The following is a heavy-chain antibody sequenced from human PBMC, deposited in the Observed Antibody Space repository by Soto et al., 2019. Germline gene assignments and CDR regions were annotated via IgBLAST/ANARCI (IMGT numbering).Heavy chain of an antibody. Sequence: QITLKESGPTLVKPTQTLTLTCTVSGFSLTSGVGVGWFRQPPGKALEWLALIYWDDDKRYSPSLRSRLSITKATSKNQVVLTMTTVDPVDTATYFCATSKGCGRFFVYWGPGTLVAVSS. CDR2: IYWDDDK. J-gene: IGHJ4*02. CDR1: GFSLTSGVG. D-gene: IGHD3-3*01. CDR3: ATSKGCGRFFVY. V-gene: IGHV2-5*02.